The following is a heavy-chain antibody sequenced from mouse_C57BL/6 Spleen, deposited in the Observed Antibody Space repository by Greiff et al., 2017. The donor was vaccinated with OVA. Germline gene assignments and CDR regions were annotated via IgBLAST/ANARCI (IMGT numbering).Heavy chain of an antibody. V-gene: IGHV6-3*01. CDR2: IRLKSDNYAT. Sequence: EVKLLESGGGLVQPGGSMKLSCVASGFTFSNYWMNWVRQSPEQGLEWVAQIRLKSDNYATHYAESVKGRFTISRDDSKSSVYLQMNNVRAEDTGIYYCTRDFDYWGQGTTLTVSS. CDR3: TRDFDY. CDR1: GFTFSNYW. J-gene: IGHJ2*01.